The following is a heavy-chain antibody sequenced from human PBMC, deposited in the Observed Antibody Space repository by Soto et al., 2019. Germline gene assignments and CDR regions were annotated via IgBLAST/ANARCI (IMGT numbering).Heavy chain of an antibody. Sequence: GPSVKVSCKASGYTFTSYGISWVRQAPGQGLDWMGWISAYNGNTNYAQKLQGRVTMTTDTSTSTAYMELRSLRSDDTAVYYCARGSRAHYGSGSYYNNFDYWGQGTLVTVSS. CDR2: ISAYNGNT. D-gene: IGHD3-10*01. J-gene: IGHJ4*02. CDR3: ARGSRAHYGSGSYYNNFDY. V-gene: IGHV1-18*01. CDR1: GYTFTSYG.